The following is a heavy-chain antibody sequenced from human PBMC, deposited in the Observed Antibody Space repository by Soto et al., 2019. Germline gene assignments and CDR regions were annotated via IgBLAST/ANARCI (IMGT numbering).Heavy chain of an antibody. Sequence: QPGGSLRLSCAATGFTFSNHAMSWVRRAAGEGLEWVSGISDAGERTYYADSVRGRFTVSRDNSKNTLYLQMNTLRAEDTAVYYCAKDYSSVWSRGIDVWGQGILVTVSS. CDR2: ISDAGERT. CDR1: GFTFSNHA. V-gene: IGHV3-23*01. CDR3: AKDYSSVWSRGIDV. J-gene: IGHJ4*02. D-gene: IGHD6-19*01.